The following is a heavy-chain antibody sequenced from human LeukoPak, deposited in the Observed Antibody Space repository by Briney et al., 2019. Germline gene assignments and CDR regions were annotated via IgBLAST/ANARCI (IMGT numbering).Heavy chain of an antibody. J-gene: IGHJ4*02. CDR1: GYTFTSYA. D-gene: IGHD3-10*01. V-gene: IGHV1-3*01. Sequence: GASVKVSCKASGYTFTSYAMHWVRQAPGQRLEWMGWINAGNGNTKYSQKFQGRVTITRDTSASTAYMELSSLRSEDTAVYYCARDQADYYGSGSYYNVPMYYFDYWGQGTLVTVSS. CDR3: ARDQADYYGSGSYYNVPMYYFDY. CDR2: INAGNGNT.